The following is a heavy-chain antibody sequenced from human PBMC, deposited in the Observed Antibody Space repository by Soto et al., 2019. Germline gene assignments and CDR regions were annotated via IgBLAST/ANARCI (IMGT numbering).Heavy chain of an antibody. J-gene: IGHJ6*03. V-gene: IGHV3-48*01. CDR3: ARDPSPNKYYYYIDV. Sequence: GGSLRLSCAASGFTFSSYSMNWVRQAPGKGLEWVSYISSSSSTIYYADSVKGRFTISRDNAKNSLYLQMNSLRAEDTAVYYCARDPSPNKYYYYIDVWGKGTTVTVSS. CDR2: ISSSSSTI. CDR1: GFTFSSYS.